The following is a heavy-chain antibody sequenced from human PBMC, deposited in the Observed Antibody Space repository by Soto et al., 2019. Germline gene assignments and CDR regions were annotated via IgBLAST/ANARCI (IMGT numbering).Heavy chain of an antibody. Sequence: PSETLSLTSPVSGGSVSSGSYYWSWIRQPPGKGLEWIGYIPYSGYTNYNPSLKSRVTISLDTSKNQLSLKLSYVTAADTAVYYCARQRIAAAQYYYDYWGQGILVTVSS. CDR1: GGSVSSGSYY. CDR2: IPYSGYT. V-gene: IGHV4-61*01. D-gene: IGHD6-13*01. CDR3: ARQRIAAAQYYYDY. J-gene: IGHJ4*02.